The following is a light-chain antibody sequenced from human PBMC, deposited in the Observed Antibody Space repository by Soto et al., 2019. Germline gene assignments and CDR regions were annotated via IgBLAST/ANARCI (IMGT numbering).Light chain of an antibody. CDR1: QSVSSN. CDR3: QQYTNWPPIT. J-gene: IGKJ5*01. CDR2: GAS. V-gene: IGKV3-15*01. Sequence: EIVLTQSAATLSVSPGERATLSFRASQSVSSNLAWYQQKPGQAPRLLIYGASTRATGIPARFSGSGSGTEFTLTISSLQSEDFAVYYCQQYTNWPPITFCQGTRLEI.